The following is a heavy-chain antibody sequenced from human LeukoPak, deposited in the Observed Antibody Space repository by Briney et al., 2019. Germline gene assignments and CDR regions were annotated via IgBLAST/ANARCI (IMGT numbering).Heavy chain of an antibody. J-gene: IGHJ6*02. D-gene: IGHD6-25*01. CDR1: GGSFSGYY. Sequence: PSETLSLTCAVYGGSFSGYYWSWIRQHPGKGLEWIGYIYYSGSTYYNPSLKSRVTISVDTSKNQFSLKLSSVTAADTAVYYCAREGGTRAYYYYGMDVWGQGTTVTVSS. CDR3: AREGGTRAYYYYGMDV. CDR2: IYYSGST. V-gene: IGHV4-31*11.